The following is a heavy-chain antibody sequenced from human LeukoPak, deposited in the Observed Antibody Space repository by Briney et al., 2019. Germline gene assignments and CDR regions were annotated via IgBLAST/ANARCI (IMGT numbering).Heavy chain of an antibody. D-gene: IGHD6-19*01. J-gene: IGHJ4*02. CDR1: GFTFSSFA. CDR2: ISGSVLDT. CDR3: AKETEYSCGWWDY. V-gene: IGHV3-23*01. Sequence: GGSLRLSCAASGFTFSSFAMTWVRQAPGKGLEWVSSISGSVLDTYYADSVKGRFTISRDDSKSTLYLRMNSLRDEDTAIYYCAKETEYSCGWWDYWGQGTLASVSS.